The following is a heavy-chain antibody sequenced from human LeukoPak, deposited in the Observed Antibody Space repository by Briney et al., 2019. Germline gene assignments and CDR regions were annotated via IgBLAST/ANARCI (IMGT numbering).Heavy chain of an antibody. J-gene: IGHJ4*02. D-gene: IGHD2-2*03. V-gene: IGHV4-39*02. CDR1: GDSINSGGYH. Sequence: PSETLSLTCTVSGDSINSGGYHWGWIRQPPGKGLEWIGSIQHSGNTYYNPSLKSRLTISVDTSKNQFSLKLNSVTAADTAVYYCARDGSHWGQGTLVTVSS. CDR2: IQHSGNT. CDR3: ARDGSH.